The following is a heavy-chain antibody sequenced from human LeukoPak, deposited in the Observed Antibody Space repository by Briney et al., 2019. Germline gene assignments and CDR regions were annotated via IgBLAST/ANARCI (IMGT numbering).Heavy chain of an antibody. J-gene: IGHJ4*02. CDR1: GFTFSSYP. V-gene: IGHV3-30-3*01. CDR2: ISYDGSNK. D-gene: IGHD5-12*01. Sequence: GGSLRLSCAASGFTFSSYPMHWVRQAPGKGLEWVPVISYDGSNKYYADSVKGRFTISRDNSESTLFLQMSSLRPEDTAVYYRARENVATSFDYWGQGTLVTVSS. CDR3: ARENVATSFDY.